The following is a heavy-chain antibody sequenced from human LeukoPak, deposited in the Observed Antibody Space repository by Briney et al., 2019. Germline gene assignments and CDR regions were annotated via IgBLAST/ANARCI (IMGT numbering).Heavy chain of an antibody. V-gene: IGHV4-34*01. D-gene: IGHD6-13*01. Sequence: PGGSLRLSCAASGFTFSSYSMNWVRQPPGKGLEWIGEINHSGSTNYSPSLKSRVTISVDTSKNQFSLKLSSVTAADTAVYYCARYVGYSSSYRSRPFDYWGQGTLVTVSS. J-gene: IGHJ4*02. CDR3: ARYVGYSSSYRSRPFDY. CDR1: GFTFSSYS. CDR2: INHSGST.